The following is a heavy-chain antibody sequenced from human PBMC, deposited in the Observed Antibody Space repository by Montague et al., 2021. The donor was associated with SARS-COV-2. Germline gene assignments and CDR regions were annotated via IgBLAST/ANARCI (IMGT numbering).Heavy chain of an antibody. Sequence: SLRLSCAASGFTFSSYAMHWVRQAPGKGLEWVAVISYDGSNKYYADSAKGRFTISRDNSKNTLYLQMNSLRAEDTAVYYCARDRRYYDSSVYPGVAYNWSDPWGQGTLVTVSS. D-gene: IGHD3-22*01. J-gene: IGHJ5*02. CDR2: ISYDGSNK. CDR1: GFTFSSYA. CDR3: ARDRRYYDSSVYPGVAYNWSDP. V-gene: IGHV3-30-3*01.